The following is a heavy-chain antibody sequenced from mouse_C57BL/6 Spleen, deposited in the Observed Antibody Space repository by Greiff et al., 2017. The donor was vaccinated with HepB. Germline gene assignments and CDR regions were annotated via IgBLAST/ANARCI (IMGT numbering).Heavy chain of an antibody. CDR2: FHPYNDDT. Sequence: VQRVESGAELVKPGASVKMSCKASGYTFTTYPIEWMKQNHGKSLEWIGNFHPYNDDTKYNEKFKGKATLTVEKSSSTVYLELSRLTSDDSAVYYCARRGYYDYDGYYFDYWGQGTTLTVSS. V-gene: IGHV1-47*01. CDR1: GYTFTTYP. CDR3: ARRGYYDYDGYYFDY. J-gene: IGHJ2*01. D-gene: IGHD2-4*01.